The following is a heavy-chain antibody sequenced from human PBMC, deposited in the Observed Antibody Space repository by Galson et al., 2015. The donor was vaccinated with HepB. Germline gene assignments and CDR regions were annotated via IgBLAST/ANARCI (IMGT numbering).Heavy chain of an antibody. V-gene: IGHV1-2*02. CDR3: ARDYGGNLPNWLDP. Sequence: SVKVSCKASGSSFTGYYMHWVRQAPGQGLEWMGWINPNSGGTNYAQKFQGRVTMTRDTSISTAYMELSRLRSDDTAVYYCARDYGGNLPNWLDPWGQGTLVTVSS. J-gene: IGHJ5*02. D-gene: IGHD4-23*01. CDR1: GSSFTGYY. CDR2: INPNSGGT.